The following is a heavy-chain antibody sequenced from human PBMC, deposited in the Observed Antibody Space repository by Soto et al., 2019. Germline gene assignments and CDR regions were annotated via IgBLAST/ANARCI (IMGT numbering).Heavy chain of an antibody. J-gene: IGHJ4*02. CDR3: ARDHYWNSPHDY. CDR1: GGTFSSYA. Sequence: QVQLVQSGAEVKKPGSSVKVSCKASGGTFSSYAISWGRQAPGQGLEWMGGIIPIFGTANYAQEVQGRVTITADESTSTAYMELSSLRSEDTAVYYCARDHYWNSPHDYWGQGTLVTVSS. V-gene: IGHV1-69*01. CDR2: IIPIFGTA. D-gene: IGHD1-7*01.